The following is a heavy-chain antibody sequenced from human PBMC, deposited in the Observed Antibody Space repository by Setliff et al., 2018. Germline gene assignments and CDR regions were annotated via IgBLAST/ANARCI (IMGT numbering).Heavy chain of an antibody. D-gene: IGHD4-17*01. CDR3: ARAKLRDYQPKYFFEY. J-gene: IGHJ4*02. CDR2: LTASGDTT. Sequence: GGSLRLSCAASGFSFSSYAMSWVRQTPGKGLAWVSTLTASGDTTYYADSVQGRFTISRDNSKDTLFLQMSSLRAEDTAVNYCARAKLRDYQPKYFFEYWGQGTLVTVSS. CDR1: GFSFSSYA. V-gene: IGHV3-23*01.